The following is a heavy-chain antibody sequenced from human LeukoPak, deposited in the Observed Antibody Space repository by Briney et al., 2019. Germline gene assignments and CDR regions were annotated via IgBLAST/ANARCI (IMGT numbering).Heavy chain of an antibody. CDR2: ISAYNGNT. V-gene: IGHV1-18*01. CDR3: ARYDYVWGSYRYPNDY. Sequence: ASVKVSCKASGYTFTSYGISWVRQAPGQGLEWMGWISAYNGNTNYAQKLQGRVTMTTDTSTSTAYMELRSLRSDDTAVYYCARYDYVWGSYRYPNDYWGQGTLVTVSS. CDR1: GYTFTSYG. J-gene: IGHJ4*02. D-gene: IGHD3-16*02.